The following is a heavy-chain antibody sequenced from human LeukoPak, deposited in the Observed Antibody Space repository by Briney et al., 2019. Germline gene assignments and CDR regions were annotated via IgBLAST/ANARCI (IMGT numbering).Heavy chain of an antibody. CDR2: IRPDENEK. CDR3: TRSPDGFDY. Sequence: GGSLRLSCAASGFTFNNYWMSWVRQAPGKGLEWVANIRPDENEKFYVDSVKGRFTISRDNAKNSLYLQMNSLRAEDTALYYCTRSPDGFDYWGQGTLVTVSS. D-gene: IGHD1-14*01. CDR1: GFTFNNYW. J-gene: IGHJ4*02. V-gene: IGHV3-7*03.